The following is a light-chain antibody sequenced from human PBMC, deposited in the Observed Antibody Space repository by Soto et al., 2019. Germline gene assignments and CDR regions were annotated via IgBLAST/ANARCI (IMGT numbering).Light chain of an antibody. Sequence: EIVLTQSPATLSLSRWERATLXXRASQSVSSYLAWYQQKPGQAPRXLIYDASNRATGIPARFSGSGSGTDFTLTISSLEPEDFAVYYCQQRSNWWTFGQGTKVDIK. J-gene: IGKJ1*01. CDR3: QQRSNWWT. CDR2: DAS. V-gene: IGKV3-11*01. CDR1: QSVSSY.